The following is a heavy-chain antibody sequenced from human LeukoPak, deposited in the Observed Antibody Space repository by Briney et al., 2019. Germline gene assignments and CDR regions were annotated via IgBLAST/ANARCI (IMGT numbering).Heavy chain of an antibody. D-gene: IGHD2-8*01. CDR2: IWYDGSNK. V-gene: IGHV3-33*01. J-gene: IGHJ5*02. Sequence: GGSLRLSCAASGFSFSSYGMHWVRQAPGKGLEWVAAIWYDGSNKFYANSVKGRFTISRDNSKNTLYLQMNILRAEDTAVYYCARQRGYCSSGVCRGWFDPWGQGTLVTVSS. CDR3: ARQRGYCSSGVCRGWFDP. CDR1: GFSFSSYG.